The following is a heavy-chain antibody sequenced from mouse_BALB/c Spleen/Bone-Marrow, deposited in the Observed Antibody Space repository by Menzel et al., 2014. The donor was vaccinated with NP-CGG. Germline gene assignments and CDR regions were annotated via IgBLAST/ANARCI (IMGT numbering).Heavy chain of an antibody. CDR1: GDSITSGY. Sequence: VQLQQSGPSLVKPSQTLSLTCSVTGDSITSGYWNCIRKFPGNKLEYMGYISYSGSTYYNPSLKSRISITRDTSKNQYYLQLNSVTTEDTATYYCARILLRSYAMDYWGQGTSVTVSS. CDR2: ISYSGST. J-gene: IGHJ4*01. CDR3: ARILLRSYAMDY. V-gene: IGHV3-8*02. D-gene: IGHD1-1*01.